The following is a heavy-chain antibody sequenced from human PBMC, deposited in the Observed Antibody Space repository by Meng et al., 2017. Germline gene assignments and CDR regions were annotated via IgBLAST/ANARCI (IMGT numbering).Heavy chain of an antibody. Sequence: ASVKVSCKASGYTFTGYYMHWVRQAPGQGLEWMGRINPNSGGTNYAQKFQGRVTMTRDTSISTAYMELSRLRSDDTAVYYCARVREDIVVVPAAMEVLDYWGQGTLVT. CDR2: INPNSGGT. D-gene: IGHD2-2*01. J-gene: IGHJ4*02. CDR3: ARVREDIVVVPAAMEVLDY. V-gene: IGHV1-2*06. CDR1: GYTFTGYY.